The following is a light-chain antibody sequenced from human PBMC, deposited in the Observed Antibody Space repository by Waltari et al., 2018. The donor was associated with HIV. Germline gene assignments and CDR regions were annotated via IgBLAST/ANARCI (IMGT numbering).Light chain of an antibody. CDR3: QQYNNWPPHT. CDR2: GAS. J-gene: IGKJ2*01. CDR1: QSVSSN. V-gene: IGKV3-15*01. Sequence: EIVMTQSPATLSVSPGERATLPCRASQSVSSNLAWYQQKPGQAPRLLLYGASTRATGIPTRFSGSGSGTEFTLTISSLQSEDFAVYYCQQYNNWPPHTFGQGTKLEIK.